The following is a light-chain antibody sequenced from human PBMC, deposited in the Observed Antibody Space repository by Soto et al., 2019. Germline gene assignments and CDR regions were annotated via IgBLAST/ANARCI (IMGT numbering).Light chain of an antibody. CDR1: QSVSSK. CDR3: QQYNNRLT. Sequence: EIVMTQSPATLSVSPGERATLSCRASQSVSSKLAWYQQKPGQAPRLLIYGASTRATGIPARFSGSGSGTEFTLTISSLQSEYFAVYYCQQYNNRLTFGGGTKVEIK. V-gene: IGKV3-15*01. CDR2: GAS. J-gene: IGKJ4*01.